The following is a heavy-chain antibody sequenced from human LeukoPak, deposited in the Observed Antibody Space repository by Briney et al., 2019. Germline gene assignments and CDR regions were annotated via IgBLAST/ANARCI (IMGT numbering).Heavy chain of an antibody. CDR2: ISSSSYI. J-gene: IGHJ4*02. CDR3: ASRYCTNGVCRYYFDY. Sequence: PGGSLRLSCAASGFTFSTYAMSWVRQAPGKGLEWVSTISSSSYIYYADSVKGRFTISRDNAKNSLYLQMDSLRAEDTAVYYCASRYCTNGVCRYYFDYWGQGTLVTVSS. D-gene: IGHD2-8*01. CDR1: GFTFSTYA. V-gene: IGHV3-21*01.